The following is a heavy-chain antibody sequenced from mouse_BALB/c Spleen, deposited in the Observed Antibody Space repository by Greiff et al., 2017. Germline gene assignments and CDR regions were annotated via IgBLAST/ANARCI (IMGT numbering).Heavy chain of an antibody. CDR3: ERSGGNYNYAMDY. D-gene: IGHD2-1*01. CDR1: GCTFTRYW. J-gene: IGHJ4*01. V-gene: IGHV1-7*01. Sequence: QVQLQQSGAELAKPGASVKMSCKASGCTFTRYWLHWVQQRPGQGLEWIGYINPSTDYAEYKQKFKDKATLTSDKSSSTAYMQLSSLTSEDSAVYYCERSGGNYNYAMDYWGQGTSGTVS. CDR2: INPSTDYA.